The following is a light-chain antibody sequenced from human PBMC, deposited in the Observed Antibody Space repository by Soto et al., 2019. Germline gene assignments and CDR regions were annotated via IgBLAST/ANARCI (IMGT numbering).Light chain of an antibody. CDR1: QSVSSN. CDR2: GAS. V-gene: IGKV3-15*01. CDR3: QQYNNWPRT. J-gene: IGKJ1*01. Sequence: EIVMTQSPATQSVSPGERATLSCRASQSVSSNLAWYQQKPGQAPRLLIYGASTRATGIPARFSGSGSGTELTLTISSLQSEDFAVYYCQQYNNWPRTFGQGTKVEIK.